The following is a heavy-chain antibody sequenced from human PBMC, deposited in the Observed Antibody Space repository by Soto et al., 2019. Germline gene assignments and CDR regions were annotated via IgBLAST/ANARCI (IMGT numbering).Heavy chain of an antibody. CDR2: IYYSGST. J-gene: IGHJ5*02. D-gene: IGHD3-3*01. CDR3: ARTYYDFWSGFLGPGWFDP. V-gene: IGHV4-31*03. Sequence: SETLSLTCTVSGGSISSGGYYWSWIRQHPGKGLEWIGYIYYSGSTYYNPSLKSRVTISVDTSKNQFSLKLSSVTAADTAVYYCARTYYDFWSGFLGPGWFDPWGQGTLVTVSS. CDR1: GGSISSGGYY.